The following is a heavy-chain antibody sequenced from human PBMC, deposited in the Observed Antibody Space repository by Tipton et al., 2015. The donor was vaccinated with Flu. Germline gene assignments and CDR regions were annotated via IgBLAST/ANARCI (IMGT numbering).Heavy chain of an antibody. CDR3: ARGRRVVVVMGNFFDP. J-gene: IGHJ5*02. D-gene: IGHD3-22*01. Sequence: TASGFTFSGYNMNWVRQGPGKGLEWVSSISGRSNHILYADSVKGRFTISRDNTNNSLYLQMNSLRAEDTAVYYCARGRRVVVVMGNFFDPWGQGTLVTVSS. CDR1: GFTFSGYN. V-gene: IGHV3-21*01. CDR2: ISGRSNHI.